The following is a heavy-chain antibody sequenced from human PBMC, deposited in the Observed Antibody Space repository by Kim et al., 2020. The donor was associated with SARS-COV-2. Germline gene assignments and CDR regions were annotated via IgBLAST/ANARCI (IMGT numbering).Heavy chain of an antibody. Sequence: ASVKVSCKVSGYTLTELSMHWVRQAPGKGLEWMGGFDPEDGETIYAQKFQGRVTMTEDTSTDTAYMELSSLRSEDTAVYYCATTPAIVVATFFYYWGQGTLVTVSS. CDR2: FDPEDGET. J-gene: IGHJ4*02. D-gene: IGHD1-26*01. CDR1: GYTLTELS. CDR3: ATTPAIVVATFFYY. V-gene: IGHV1-24*01.